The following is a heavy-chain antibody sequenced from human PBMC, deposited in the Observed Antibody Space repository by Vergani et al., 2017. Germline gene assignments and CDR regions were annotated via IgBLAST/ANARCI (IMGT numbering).Heavy chain of an antibody. D-gene: IGHD4-17*01. J-gene: IGHJ4*02. CDR3: ARGDYVRV. CDR1: GFTFSSYW. V-gene: IGHV3-7*01. CDR2: IKQDGSEI. Sequence: EVQLVESGGGLVQPGGSLRLSCAASGFTFSSYWMTWVRQAPGKGLEWVANIKQDGSEIYYVDSVKGRFTISRDNAKNSLYLQLNSLRVEDTAVYYCARGDYVRVWGQGTLVTVSS.